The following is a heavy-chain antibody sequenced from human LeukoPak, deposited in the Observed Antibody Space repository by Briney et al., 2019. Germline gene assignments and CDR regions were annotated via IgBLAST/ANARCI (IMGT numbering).Heavy chain of an antibody. CDR2: ISGSGGST. D-gene: IGHD6-13*01. J-gene: IGHJ4*02. CDR1: GFTFSSYG. V-gene: IGHV3-23*01. Sequence: GGSLRLSCAASGFTFSSYGMSWVRQAPGKGLEWVSAISGSGGSTYYADSVKGRFTISRDNSKNTLYLRMNSLRAEDTAVYYCAKDSTGSSWYYFDYWGQGTLVTVSS. CDR3: AKDSTGSSWYYFDY.